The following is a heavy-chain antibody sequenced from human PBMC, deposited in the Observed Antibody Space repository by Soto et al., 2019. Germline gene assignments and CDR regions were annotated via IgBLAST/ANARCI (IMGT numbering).Heavy chain of an antibody. CDR3: AKALDSSGYTPLDY. CDR2: ISGPGGST. J-gene: IGHJ4*02. V-gene: IGHV3-23*01. Sequence: LRLSCAASGFTFSSYAMRWVRQAPGKGLEWVSTISGPGGSTYYADSVKGRFTISRDNSKNTLYLQMNSLGAEDTAVYYCAKALDSSGYTPLDYWGQGTLVTVSS. CDR1: GFTFSSYA. D-gene: IGHD3-22*01.